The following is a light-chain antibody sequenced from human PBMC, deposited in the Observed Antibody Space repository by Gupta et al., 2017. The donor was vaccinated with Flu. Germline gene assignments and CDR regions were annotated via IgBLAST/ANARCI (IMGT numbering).Light chain of an antibody. CDR1: QTVGTIY. CDR3: QHYGSSPLI. V-gene: IGKV3-20*01. J-gene: IGKJ2*01. CDR2: STS. Sequence: EVVLTQSPGTLSLSPGERATLFCRASQTVGTIYLGWYQQKPGQAPSLLITSTSTRATGIPNSFSGSGSGTDFTLTISRLEPEDFAVYSCQHYGSSPLIFGQGTXLEIK.